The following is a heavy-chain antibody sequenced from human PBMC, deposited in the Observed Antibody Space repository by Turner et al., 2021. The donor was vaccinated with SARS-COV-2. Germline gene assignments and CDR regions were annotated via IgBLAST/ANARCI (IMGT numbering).Heavy chain of an antibody. Sequence: QVQLVQSGAEVKKPGASVKVSCKASGYTFNGYYMHWVRQAPGQGREWMGWINPNSGGTNYAQKFQGRVTMTRDTSISTAYMELSRLRSDDTAVYYCARGGLYYYDRSAYFNSHPDYWGQGTLVTVSS. V-gene: IGHV1-2*02. J-gene: IGHJ4*02. CDR2: INPNSGGT. CDR3: ARGGLYYYDRSAYFNSHPDY. CDR1: GYTFNGYY. D-gene: IGHD3-22*01.